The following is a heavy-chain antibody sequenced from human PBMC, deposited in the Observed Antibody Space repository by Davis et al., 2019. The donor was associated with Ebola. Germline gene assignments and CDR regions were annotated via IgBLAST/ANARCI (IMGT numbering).Heavy chain of an antibody. Sequence: PGGSLRLSCAVSGFTFSNYNMNWVRQTPGKGLEWVSHISDDSRSTYYADSVKGRFTISRDNAKNSLYLQMNSLRAEDTAVYYCARVGSSTSLDYWGQGTLVTVSS. V-gene: IGHV3-21*05. CDR1: GFTFSNYN. CDR3: ARVGSSTSLDY. J-gene: IGHJ4*02. CDR2: ISDDSRST. D-gene: IGHD2-2*01.